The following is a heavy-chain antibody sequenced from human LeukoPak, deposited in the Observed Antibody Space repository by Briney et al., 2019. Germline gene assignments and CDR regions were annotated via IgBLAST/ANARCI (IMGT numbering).Heavy chain of an antibody. CDR3: ARTYCSSTSCYIDPWFDP. J-gene: IGHJ5*02. V-gene: IGHV1-2*02. CDR1: GYTFTSYG. CDR2: INPNSGGT. Sequence: GASVKVSCKASGYTFTSYGISWVRQAPGQGLEWMGWINPNSGGTNYAQKFQGRVTMTRDTSISTAYMELSRLRSDDTAVYYCARTYCSSTSCYIDPWFDPWGQGTLVTVSS. D-gene: IGHD2-2*02.